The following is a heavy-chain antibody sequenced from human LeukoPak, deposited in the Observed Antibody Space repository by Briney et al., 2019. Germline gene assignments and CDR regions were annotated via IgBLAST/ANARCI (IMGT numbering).Heavy chain of an antibody. CDR2: IYYSGST. D-gene: IGHD3-3*01. Sequence: SSETLSLTCTVSGGSISSSSYYWGWIRQPPGKGLEWIGSIYYSGSTYYNPSLKSRVTISVDTSKNQFSLKLSSVTAADTAVYYCARVRYYDFWSGFHHYYYYMDVWGKGTTVTVSS. CDR3: ARVRYYDFWSGFHHYYYYMDV. V-gene: IGHV4-39*07. CDR1: GGSISSSSYY. J-gene: IGHJ6*03.